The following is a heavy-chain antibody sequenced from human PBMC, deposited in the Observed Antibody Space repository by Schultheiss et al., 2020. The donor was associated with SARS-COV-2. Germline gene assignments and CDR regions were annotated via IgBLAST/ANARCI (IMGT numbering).Heavy chain of an antibody. J-gene: IGHJ4*02. Sequence: GGSLRLSCEVSGFTFSMFGMDWVRQAPGKGLEWVAVISYDGITRYYRDSGRGRFTVSRDNSKNTLYLQMYSLREEDTAVYYCAKETTPYSSRSDDYWGQGGLVTVSS. CDR3: AKETTPYSSRSDDY. V-gene: IGHV3-30*18. D-gene: IGHD6-19*01. CDR1: GFTFSMFG. CDR2: ISYDGITR.